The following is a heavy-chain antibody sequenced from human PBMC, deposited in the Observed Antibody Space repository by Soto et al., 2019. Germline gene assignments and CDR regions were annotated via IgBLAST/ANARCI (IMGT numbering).Heavy chain of an antibody. Sequence: SETLSLTCTVSGGSVSNSSYYWSWIRQPPGKGLEWIGYIYYSGSTNYNPSLKSRVTISVDTSKNQFSLKLSSVTAADTAVYYCVREAAAAGTTFDYWGQGTLVTVSS. D-gene: IGHD6-13*01. J-gene: IGHJ4*02. CDR1: GGSVSNSSYY. CDR2: IYYSGST. V-gene: IGHV4-61*01. CDR3: VREAAAAGTTFDY.